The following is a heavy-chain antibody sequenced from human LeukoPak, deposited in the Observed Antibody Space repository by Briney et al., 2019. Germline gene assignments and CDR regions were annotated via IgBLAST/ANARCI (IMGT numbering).Heavy chain of an antibody. D-gene: IGHD4-11*01. Sequence: SQTLPLTCAVSGGSISSGGYSWSWIRQPPGKGLEWIGYIYHSGSTYYNPSLKSRVTISVDRSKNQFSLKLSSVTAADTAVYYCARGTVTTNFDYWGQGTLVTVSS. CDR3: ARGTVTTNFDY. CDR1: GGSISSGGYS. V-gene: IGHV4-30-2*01. J-gene: IGHJ4*02. CDR2: IYHSGST.